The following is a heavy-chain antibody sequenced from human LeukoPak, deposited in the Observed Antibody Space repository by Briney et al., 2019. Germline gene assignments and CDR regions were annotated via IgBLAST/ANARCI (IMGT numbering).Heavy chain of an antibody. CDR2: INHSGST. V-gene: IGHV4-38-2*01. J-gene: IGHJ5*02. CDR3: ARGSSTIFGVVKYNWFDP. Sequence: SETLSLTCAVSGYSISSGYYWGWIRQPPGKGLEWIGEINHSGSTNYNPSLKSRVTISVDTSKNQFSLKLSSVTAADTAVYYCARGSSTIFGVVKYNWFDPWGQGTLVTVSS. D-gene: IGHD3-3*01. CDR1: GYSISSGYY.